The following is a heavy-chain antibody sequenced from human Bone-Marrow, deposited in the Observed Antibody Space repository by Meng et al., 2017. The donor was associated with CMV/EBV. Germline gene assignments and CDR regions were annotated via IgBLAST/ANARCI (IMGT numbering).Heavy chain of an antibody. CDR1: GGSVSSGSYY. Sequence: SETLSLTCAVYGGSVSSGSYYWSWIRQPPGKGLEWIGYIYYSGSTNYNPSLKSRVTISVDTSKNQFSLKLSSVTAADTAVYYCASAISMRIDYWGQGTLVTVSS. CDR3: ASAISMRIDY. V-gene: IGHV4-61*01. D-gene: IGHD2-2*02. J-gene: IGHJ4*02. CDR2: IYYSGST.